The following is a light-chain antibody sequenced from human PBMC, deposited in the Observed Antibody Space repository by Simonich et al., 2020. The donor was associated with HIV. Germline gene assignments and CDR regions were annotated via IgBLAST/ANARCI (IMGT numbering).Light chain of an antibody. CDR3: QQYYTTPRT. Sequence: DIVMTQSPDSLAVSLGERATINCKSSQSVLYNSNNKNYLTWYQQKPRQPPKLLIYWASTRESGVPDRFSGSGSGTDFTLTISSLQAEDVAVYYCQQYYTTPRTFCQGTKVEIK. CDR1: QSVLYNSNNKNY. J-gene: IGKJ1*01. V-gene: IGKV4-1*01. CDR2: WAS.